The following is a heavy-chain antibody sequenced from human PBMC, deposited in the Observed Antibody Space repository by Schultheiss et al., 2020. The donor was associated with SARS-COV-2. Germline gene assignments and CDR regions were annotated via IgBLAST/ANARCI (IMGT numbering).Heavy chain of an antibody. CDR2: ISSSGSTI. J-gene: IGHJ4*02. CDR3: ARPSPRVVVAATGVDYFDY. Sequence: GGSLRLSCAASGFTVSSNYMSWVRQAPGKGLEWVSYISSSGSTIYYADSVKGRFTISRDNAKNSLYLQMNSLRAEDTAVYYCARPSPRVVVAATGVDYFDYWGQGTLVTVSS. V-gene: IGHV3-11*04. D-gene: IGHD2-15*01. CDR1: GFTVSSNY.